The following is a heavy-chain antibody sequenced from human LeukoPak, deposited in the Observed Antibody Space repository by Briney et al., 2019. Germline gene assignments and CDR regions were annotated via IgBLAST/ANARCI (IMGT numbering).Heavy chain of an antibody. CDR3: ASGMITFGGVIVIDKPLDY. CDR2: INPSSGGT. D-gene: IGHD3-16*02. Sequence: WASVKVSCKASGYTFTGYYMHWVRQAPGQGLEWMGWINPSSGGTNYAQKFQGRVTMTRDTSISTAYMELSRLRSDDTAVYYCASGMITFGGVIVIDKPLDYWGQGTLVTVSS. CDR1: GYTFTGYY. V-gene: IGHV1-2*02. J-gene: IGHJ4*02.